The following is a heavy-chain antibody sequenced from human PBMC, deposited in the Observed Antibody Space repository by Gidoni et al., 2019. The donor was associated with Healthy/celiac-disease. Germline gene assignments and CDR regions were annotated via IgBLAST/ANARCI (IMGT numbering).Heavy chain of an antibody. CDR2: IYTSGST. CDR3: ARDRLLRYFDWSARDDAFDI. V-gene: IGHV4-4*07. CDR1: GCSIRSSS. D-gene: IGHD3-9*01. J-gene: IGHJ3*02. Sequence: QVQLQASGPGLVKPSATLSLTCTVSGCSIRSSSSSWIRQPAGKGLEWIGRIYTSGSTNYNPSLKSRVTMSVDTSKNQFSLKLSSVTAADTAVYYCARDRLLRYFDWSARDDAFDIWGQGTMVTVSS.